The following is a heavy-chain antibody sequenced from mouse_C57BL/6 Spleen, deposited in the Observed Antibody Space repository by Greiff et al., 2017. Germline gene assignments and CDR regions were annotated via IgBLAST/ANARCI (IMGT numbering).Heavy chain of an antibody. J-gene: IGHJ4*01. D-gene: IGHD1-1*01. V-gene: IGHV1-74*01. CDR1: GYTFTSYW. CDR3: AHITTVAATDAMDY. Sequence: VQLQQPGAELVKPGASVKVSCKASGYTFTSYWMHWVKQRPGQGLEWIGRIHPSDSDTNYNQKFKGKATLTVDKSSSTAYMQLSSLTSEDSAVYYCAHITTVAATDAMDYWGQGTSVTVSS. CDR2: IHPSDSDT.